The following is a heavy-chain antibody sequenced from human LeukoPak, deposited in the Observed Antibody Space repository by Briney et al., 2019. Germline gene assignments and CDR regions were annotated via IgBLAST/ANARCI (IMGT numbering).Heavy chain of an antibody. D-gene: IGHD7-27*01. CDR1: GFTFRNHW. J-gene: IGHJ4*02. Sequence: GGSLRLSCAASGFTFRNHWMHWVRQAPGKGLVWVARINSDGSGTSHADSVEGRFTISRDNAKDTLYLQMNSLRVEDTAVYYCARNNWGIDYWGQGTLVAVPS. CDR3: ARNNWGIDY. V-gene: IGHV3-74*01. CDR2: INSDGSGT.